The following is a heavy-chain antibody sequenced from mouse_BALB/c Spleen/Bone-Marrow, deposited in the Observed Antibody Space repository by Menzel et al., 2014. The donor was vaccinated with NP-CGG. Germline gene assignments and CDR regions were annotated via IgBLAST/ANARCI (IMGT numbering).Heavy chain of an antibody. Sequence: QAQLKESGAELAKPGASVKLSCKASGYTFTSYCMHWVKPRPGQGLEWIGYINPSTGYTAYNQKFKDKVTLTADKSSSTAYMQLSSLTYKDSAVYYCARTYRYGCYAMDYWGQGTSVTVSS. J-gene: IGHJ4*01. CDR1: GYTFTSYC. V-gene: IGHV1-7*01. CDR3: ARTYRYGCYAMDY. CDR2: INPSTGYT. D-gene: IGHD2-14*01.